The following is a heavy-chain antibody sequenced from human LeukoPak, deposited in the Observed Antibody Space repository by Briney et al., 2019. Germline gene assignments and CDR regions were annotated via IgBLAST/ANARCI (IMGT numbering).Heavy chain of an antibody. CDR1: GGTFSSYA. CDR2: IIPIFGTA. D-gene: IGHD2-15*01. V-gene: IGHV1-69*13. J-gene: IGHJ4*02. CDR3: AETGGGGGIYYFDY. Sequence: GASVKVSCKASGGTFSSYAISWVRQAPGQGLEWMGGIIPIFGTANYAQKFQGRVTITADESTSTAYMELSSLRSEDTAVYYCAETGGGGGIYYFDYWGQGTLVTVSS.